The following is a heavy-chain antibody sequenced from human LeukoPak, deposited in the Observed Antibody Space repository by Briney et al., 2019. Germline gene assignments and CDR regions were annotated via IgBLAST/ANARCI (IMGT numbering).Heavy chain of an antibody. J-gene: IGHJ4*02. CDR3: ARDRGYSTH. CDR1: GGSISSGSYY. CDR2: IYTSGST. D-gene: IGHD5-18*01. V-gene: IGHV4-61*02. Sequence: SETLSLTCTVSGGSISSGSYYWRWIRQPAGKGLEWIGRIYTSGSTNYNPSLKSRVTISVDTSKNQFSLKLSSVTAADTAVYYCARDRGYSTHWGQGTLVTVSS.